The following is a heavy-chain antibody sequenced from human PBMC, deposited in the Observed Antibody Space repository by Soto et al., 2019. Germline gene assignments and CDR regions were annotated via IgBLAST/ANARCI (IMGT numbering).Heavy chain of an antibody. CDR1: GGTISTSSHY. D-gene: IGHD3-22*01. J-gene: IGHJ5*02. Sequence: SDTMSLTCTVSGGTISTSSHYRRWGRHPAGKGPEWIGSIYYSGSTYYNPSLKSRVTISVDTSKNQFSLKLSSVTAADTAVYYCARPTDGYDSTYPTLPWFDPWGQGTLVTVSS. V-gene: IGHV4-39*01. CDR2: IYYSGST. CDR3: ARPTDGYDSTYPTLPWFDP.